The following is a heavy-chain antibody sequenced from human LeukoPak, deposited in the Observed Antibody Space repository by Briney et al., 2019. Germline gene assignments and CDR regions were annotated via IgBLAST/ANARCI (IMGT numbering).Heavy chain of an antibody. CDR1: GGSISSSSYY. CDR3: ASSSYDFWSGEKNWFDP. V-gene: IGHV4-39*01. CDR2: ICYSGST. J-gene: IGHJ5*02. D-gene: IGHD3-3*01. Sequence: SETLSLTCTVSGGSISSSSYYWGWIRQPPGKGLEWIGSICYSGSTYYNPSLKSRVTISVDTSKNQFSLKLSSVTAADTAVYYCASSSYDFWSGEKNWFDPWGQGTLVTVSS.